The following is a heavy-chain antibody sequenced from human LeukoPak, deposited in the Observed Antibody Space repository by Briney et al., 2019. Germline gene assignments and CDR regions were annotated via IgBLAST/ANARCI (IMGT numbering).Heavy chain of an antibody. CDR1: GFTFSSYA. V-gene: IGHV3-21*01. D-gene: IGHD4-23*01. CDR2: ISSSSSYI. CDR3: ARVAPNYGGNSWFDY. J-gene: IGHJ4*02. Sequence: GGSLRLSCAASGFTFSSYAMHWVRQAPGKGLEWVSSISSSSSYIYYADSVKGRFTISRDNAKNSLDLQMNSLRAEDTAVYYCARVAPNYGGNSWFDYWGQGTLVTVSS.